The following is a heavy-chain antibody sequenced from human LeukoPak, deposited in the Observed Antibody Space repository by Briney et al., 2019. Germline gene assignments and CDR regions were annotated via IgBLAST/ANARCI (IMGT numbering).Heavy chain of an antibody. Sequence: GASVKVSCKASGGTFSSNAVSWVRQAPGQGLEWLGRIIPILGIANYAQKFQGRVTITADESTSTVYMELSSLGSEDTAVYYCARGGTGQYYDTSGYFYYWGQGTLVTVSS. CDR3: ARGGTGQYYDTSGYFYY. J-gene: IGHJ4*02. V-gene: IGHV1-69*04. D-gene: IGHD3-22*01. CDR1: GGTFSSNA. CDR2: IIPILGIA.